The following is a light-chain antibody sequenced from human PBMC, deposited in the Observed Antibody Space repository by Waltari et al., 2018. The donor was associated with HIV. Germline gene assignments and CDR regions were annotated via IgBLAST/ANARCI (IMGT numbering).Light chain of an antibody. J-gene: IGLJ3*02. CDR3: GTWDSSLGGWV. CDR2: DHS. Sequence: QSVLTQPPSVSAAPGQKVTISCSGSSSNIWRNYVSWYQQLPGAAPKLLIYDHSERPSGIPDRFSGSKSGTSATLGITGLQTGDEADYYCGTWDSSLGGWVFGGGTKLAVL. CDR1: SSNIWRNY. V-gene: IGLV1-51*01.